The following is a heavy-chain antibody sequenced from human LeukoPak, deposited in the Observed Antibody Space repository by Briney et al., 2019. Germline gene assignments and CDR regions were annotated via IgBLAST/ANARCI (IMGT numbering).Heavy chain of an antibody. CDR1: GFTFSTYA. V-gene: IGHV3-23*01. CDR2: ISDSGANT. Sequence: GGSLRLSCAASGFTFSTYAMSWVRQAPGKGLEWVPTISDSGANTYYADSVRGRFTISRDNSKNTLYLQKNSLRADDTAIYYCAKSMTLQWRGFFDLWGRGNHVTVSS. D-gene: IGHD6-19*01. CDR3: AKSMTLQWRGFFDL. J-gene: IGHJ2*01.